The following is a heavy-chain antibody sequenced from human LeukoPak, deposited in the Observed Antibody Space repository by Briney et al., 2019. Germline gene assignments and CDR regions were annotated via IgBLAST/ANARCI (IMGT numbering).Heavy chain of an antibody. V-gene: IGHV4-34*01. CDR3: ASLLTYGSGKWPYHYYGMDV. Sequence: SETLSLTCAVYGGSFSGYYWSWIRQPPGKGLEWIGEINHSGSTNYNPSLKSRVTISVDTSKNQFSLKLSSVTAADTAVYYCASLLTYGSGKWPYHYYGMDVWGQGTTVTVSS. CDR2: INHSGST. CDR1: GGSFSGYY. D-gene: IGHD3-10*01. J-gene: IGHJ6*02.